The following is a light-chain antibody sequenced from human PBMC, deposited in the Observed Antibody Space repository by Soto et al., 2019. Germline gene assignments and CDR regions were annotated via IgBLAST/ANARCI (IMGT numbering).Light chain of an antibody. CDR3: QQHGNAPLA. V-gene: IGKV3-20*01. J-gene: IGKJ4*01. CDR1: RSVSSSF. Sequence: EIVLTQSPGTLSLSPGERASLSCRASRSVSSSFLAWYHQRPGRAPRLLIYGASSRATDIPDRFSGSGSGTDFTLTISRLEPEDFGVYYCQQHGNAPLAFGGGTRV. CDR2: GAS.